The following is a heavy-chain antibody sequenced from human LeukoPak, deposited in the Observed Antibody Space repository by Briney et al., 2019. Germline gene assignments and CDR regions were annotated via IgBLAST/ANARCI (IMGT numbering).Heavy chain of an antibody. CDR1: GFTFSDYY. CDR3: ARWGRTYNILTGYSY. Sequence: KPGGSLRLSCAASGFTFSDYYMSWIRQAPGKGLEWVSYIGSRSNTIYYADSVKGRFTISRDNAKNSLYLHMNSLRSEDTAVYYCARWGRTYNILTGYSYWGQGTLVTVSS. J-gene: IGHJ4*02. V-gene: IGHV3-11*01. CDR2: IGSRSNTI. D-gene: IGHD3-9*01.